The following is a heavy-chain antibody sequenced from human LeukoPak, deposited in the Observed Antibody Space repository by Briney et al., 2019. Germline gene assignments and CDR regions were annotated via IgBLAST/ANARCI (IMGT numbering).Heavy chain of an antibody. CDR3: AREGLDYYDSSGYLF. Sequence: PSETLSLTCAVYGGSFSGYYWSWIRQPPGKGLEWIGEINHSGSTNHNPSLKSRVTISVDTSKNQFSLKLSSVTAADTAVYYCAREGLDYYDSSGYLFWGQGTLVTVSS. CDR2: INHSGST. CDR1: GGSFSGYY. V-gene: IGHV4-34*01. J-gene: IGHJ4*02. D-gene: IGHD3-22*01.